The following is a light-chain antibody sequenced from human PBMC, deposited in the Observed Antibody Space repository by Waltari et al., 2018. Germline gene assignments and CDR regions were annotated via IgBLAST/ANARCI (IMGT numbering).Light chain of an antibody. Sequence: TCLASQSIGRSLHWYQRKPGQSPNLLIKYASQSISGVPSRFSGSGSGTDFTLTITSLEAEDAATYFCHQSSKLPITFGQGTRLEI. J-gene: IGKJ5*01. CDR2: YAS. V-gene: IGKV6-21*02. CDR3: HQSSKLPIT. CDR1: QSIGRS.